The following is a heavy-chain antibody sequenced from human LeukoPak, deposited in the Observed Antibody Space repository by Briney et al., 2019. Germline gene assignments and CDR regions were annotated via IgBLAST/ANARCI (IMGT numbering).Heavy chain of an antibody. Sequence: PGGSLRLSCAASGFTLSNYAMNWVRQAPGKGLEWVSVIGGSGGDTYYADSVKGRFTISRDNSKNRLYLRMNSLRAEDTALYYCAKDFVVVPGLVNYFDSWGQGTLVTVSS. J-gene: IGHJ4*02. D-gene: IGHD2-2*01. CDR3: AKDFVVVPGLVNYFDS. CDR1: GFTLSNYA. V-gene: IGHV3-23*01. CDR2: IGGSGGDT.